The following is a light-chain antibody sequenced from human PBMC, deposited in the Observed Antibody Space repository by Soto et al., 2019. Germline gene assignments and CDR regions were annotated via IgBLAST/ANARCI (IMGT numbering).Light chain of an antibody. V-gene: IGLV2-11*01. CDR3: CSYAGSYTLV. CDR2: DVS. CDR1: SSDVGGYNY. J-gene: IGLJ2*01. Sequence: QSVLTQPRSVSGSPGQSVTISCTGTSSDVGGYNYVSWYQQHPGKAPKLMIYDVSKRRSGVPDRFSGSKSGNTAYLTISGLQAEDEADYYCCSYAGSYTLVLGGGTKLTVL.